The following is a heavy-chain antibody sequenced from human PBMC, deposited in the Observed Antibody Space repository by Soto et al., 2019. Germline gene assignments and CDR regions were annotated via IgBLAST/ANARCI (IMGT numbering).Heavy chain of an antibody. CDR2: INAGNGNT. V-gene: IGHV1-3*01. D-gene: IGHD3-10*01. CDR3: ARELLWFGDPVYYYYGMDV. J-gene: IGHJ6*02. CDR1: GYTFTSYA. Sequence: ASVKVSCKASGYTFTSYAMHWVRQAPGQRLEWMGWINAGNGNTKYSQKFQGRATITRDTSASTAYMELSSLRSEDTAVYYCARELLWFGDPVYYYYGMDVWGQGTTVTVS.